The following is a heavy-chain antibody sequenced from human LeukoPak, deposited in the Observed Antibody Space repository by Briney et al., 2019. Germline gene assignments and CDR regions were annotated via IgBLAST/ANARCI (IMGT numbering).Heavy chain of an antibody. CDR3: VRIAAAGAAFDI. D-gene: IGHD6-13*01. CDR2: ISYDGSNK. V-gene: IGHV3-30*03. J-gene: IGHJ3*02. CDR1: GFTFSSYG. Sequence: GGSLRLSCAASGFTFSSYGMHWVRQAPGKGLEWVAVISYDGSNKYYADSVKGRFTISRDNSKNTLYLQMNSLRAEDTAVYYCVRIAAAGAAFDIWGQGTMVTVSS.